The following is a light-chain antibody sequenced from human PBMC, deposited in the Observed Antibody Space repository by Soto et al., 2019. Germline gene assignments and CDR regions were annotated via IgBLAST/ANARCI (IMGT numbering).Light chain of an antibody. CDR3: HKYTHVPA. J-gene: IGKJ4*01. Sequence: DIQMTQSPSSLSASVGDRVTITCRASEGISNYLAWYQQIPGKVPKLLISAASTLQSGVPSRFSGSGSGTYFPLTISILQPEDVATYYCHKYTHVPAFGGGTKVEIK. V-gene: IGKV1-27*01. CDR2: AAS. CDR1: EGISNY.